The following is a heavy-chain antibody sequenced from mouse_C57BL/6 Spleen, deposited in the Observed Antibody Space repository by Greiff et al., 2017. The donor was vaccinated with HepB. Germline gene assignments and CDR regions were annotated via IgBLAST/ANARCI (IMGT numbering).Heavy chain of an antibody. D-gene: IGHD1-1*01. CDR1: GFNIKDDY. Sequence: EVQLQQSGAELVRPGASVKLSCTASGFNIKDDYMHWVKQRPEQGLEWIGWIDPENGDTEYASKFQGKATITADTSSNPAYLQLSSLTSEDTAVYYCTTLNYGSSSWFAYWGQGTLVTVSA. CDR2: IDPENGDT. V-gene: IGHV14-4*01. CDR3: TTLNYGSSSWFAY. J-gene: IGHJ3*01.